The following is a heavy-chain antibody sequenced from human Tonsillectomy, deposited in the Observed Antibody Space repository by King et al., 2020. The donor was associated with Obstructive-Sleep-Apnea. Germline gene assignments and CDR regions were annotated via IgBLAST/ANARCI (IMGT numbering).Heavy chain of an antibody. J-gene: IGHJ4*02. V-gene: IGHV4-30-4*01. Sequence: VQLQESGPGLVKPSQTLSLTCTVSGDSISSGDYYWSLFRQPPAKGLEWIVYIFNSRNSFLNPPLKSRVTISVDMSKNQFSLKLSSVTAADTAVYYCAREYCSGGSCSLAYWGQGTLVTVSS. CDR3: AREYCSGGSCSLAY. CDR1: GDSISSGDYY. D-gene: IGHD2-15*01. CDR2: IFNSRNS.